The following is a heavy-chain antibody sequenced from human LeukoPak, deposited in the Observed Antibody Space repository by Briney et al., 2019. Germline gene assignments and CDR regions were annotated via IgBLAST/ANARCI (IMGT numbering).Heavy chain of an antibody. Sequence: PSETLSLTCAVYGGSFSGYYWSWLRQPPGKGLEWIGEINHSGSTNYNPSLKRRVTISVDTSKNQFSLKLRSVTAAAPAVYYCVRLNPSGFSYDRRTDYWGQGTLVTVSS. CDR1: GGSFSGYY. V-gene: IGHV4-34*01. CDR2: INHSGST. J-gene: IGHJ4*02. D-gene: IGHD5-18*01. CDR3: VRLNPSGFSYDRRTDY.